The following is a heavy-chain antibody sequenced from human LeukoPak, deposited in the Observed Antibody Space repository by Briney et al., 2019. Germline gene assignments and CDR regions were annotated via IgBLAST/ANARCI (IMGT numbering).Heavy chain of an antibody. CDR3: ATRGSGSSGWSFDY. J-gene: IGHJ4*02. D-gene: IGHD6-19*01. Sequence: GASVKVSCKASGYTFISKGIHWVRQAPGQRLEWMGWINADNGDTKYSEKFQGRVTITRDTSATTAYMELSSLTSDDTAAYYCATRGSGSSGWSFDYWGQGTLVTVSA. V-gene: IGHV1-3*01. CDR2: INADNGDT. CDR1: GYTFISKG.